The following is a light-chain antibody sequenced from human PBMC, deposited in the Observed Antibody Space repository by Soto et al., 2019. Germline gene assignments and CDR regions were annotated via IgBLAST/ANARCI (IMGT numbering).Light chain of an antibody. CDR2: AAS. V-gene: IGKV1-27*01. J-gene: IGKJ1*01. CDR1: QGISNY. Sequence: DIQLTQSPSFLSASLGDRVTITCRASQGISNYLAWYQQKPGKVPKLLIYAASTLQSGVPSRFSGSGSGTDFTLTISSLQPEDVETYYCQKYNSAPQTVGQGTKVDI. CDR3: QKYNSAPQT.